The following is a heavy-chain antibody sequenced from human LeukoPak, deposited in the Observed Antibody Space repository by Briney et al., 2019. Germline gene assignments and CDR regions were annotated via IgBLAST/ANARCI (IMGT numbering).Heavy chain of an antibody. V-gene: IGHV3-30*03. CDR3: ARGPYYYDSSGYYLNPFDY. D-gene: IGHD3-22*01. J-gene: IGHJ4*02. Sequence: GGSLRLSCAASGFTLSAHGMNWVRQAPGKGLEWVAVISYDGSNKYYADSVKGRFTISRDNSKNTLYLQMNSLRAEDTAVYYCARGPYYYDSSGYYLNPFDYWGQGTLVTVSS. CDR1: GFTLSAHG. CDR2: ISYDGSNK.